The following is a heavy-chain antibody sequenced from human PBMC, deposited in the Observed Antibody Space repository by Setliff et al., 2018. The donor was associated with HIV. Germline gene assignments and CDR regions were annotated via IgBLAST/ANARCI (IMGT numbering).Heavy chain of an antibody. J-gene: IGHJ6*03. Sequence: SETLSLTCSVSGDSVSSVNYYWSWIRQPPGKGLEWIGYIYYSGSTNYNPSLKSRVTISVDTSKNQFSLKPSSVTAADTAVYYCARVLLKDTSGYRAYYYYYMDVWGKGTTVTVSS. CDR2: IYYSGST. CDR3: ARVLLKDTSGYRAYYYYYMDV. D-gene: IGHD3-22*01. CDR1: GDSVSSVNYY. V-gene: IGHV4-61*01.